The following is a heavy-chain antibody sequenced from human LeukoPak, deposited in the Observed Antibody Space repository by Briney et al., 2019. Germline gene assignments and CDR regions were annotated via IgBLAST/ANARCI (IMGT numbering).Heavy chain of an antibody. D-gene: IGHD5-18*01. Sequence: KTSETLSLICTVSGGSVSNSYYWNWIRQPPGKGLEWIWYIYYSGSTKYNPSLKSRVTISVDTSKNQFALKLSSVTAADTAVYYCARSQRGYSYGEEYWGQGTLVTVSS. CDR2: IYYSGST. J-gene: IGHJ4*02. V-gene: IGHV4-61*01. CDR3: ARSQRGYSYGEEY. CDR1: GGSVSNSYY.